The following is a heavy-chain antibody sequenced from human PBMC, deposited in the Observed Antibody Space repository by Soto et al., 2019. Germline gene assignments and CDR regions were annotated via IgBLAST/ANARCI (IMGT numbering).Heavy chain of an antibody. J-gene: IGHJ4*02. Sequence: QVQLVQSGAEVNKPGSSVKFSCKSCGVAFGSYAISWVGQAPGHGLEWMGGVIPIFGTPHYAQKFHGRVTITADIPTSTASLELSSLTSAYTAVYYCVKIRWTISLQEEDAIWGQGTLVTVSS. D-gene: IGHD2-15*01. CDR1: GVAFGSYA. CDR2: VIPIFGTP. CDR3: VKIRWTISLQEEDAI. V-gene: IGHV1-69*06.